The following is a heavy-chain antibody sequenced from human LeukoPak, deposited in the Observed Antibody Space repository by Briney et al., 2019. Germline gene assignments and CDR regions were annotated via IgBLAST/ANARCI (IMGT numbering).Heavy chain of an antibody. V-gene: IGHV3-53*01. CDR1: GFTVSSNY. CDR3: ARGSGWYGNYFDP. Sequence: GGSLRLSCAASGFTVSSNYMSWVRQAPGKGLEWVSLIYSGGSTYYADSVKGRFTISRDNAKKSLYLQMNSLRVDDTAVYYCARGSGWYGNYFDPWGQGTLVTVSS. D-gene: IGHD6-19*01. J-gene: IGHJ5*02. CDR2: IYSGGST.